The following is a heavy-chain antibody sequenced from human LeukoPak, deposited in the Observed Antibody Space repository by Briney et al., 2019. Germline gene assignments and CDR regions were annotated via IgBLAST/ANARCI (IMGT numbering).Heavy chain of an antibody. V-gene: IGHV4-39*01. CDR1: GGSISSSSYY. J-gene: IGHJ4*02. Sequence: PSETLSLTCTVSGGSISSSSYYWGWIRQPPGKGLEWIGSIYYSGSTYYNPSLKSRVTISVDTSKNQFSLKLSSVTAADTAVYYCALRDGQQLDFDYWGQGTLVTVSS. CDR3: ALRDGQQLDFDY. D-gene: IGHD6-13*01. CDR2: IYYSGST.